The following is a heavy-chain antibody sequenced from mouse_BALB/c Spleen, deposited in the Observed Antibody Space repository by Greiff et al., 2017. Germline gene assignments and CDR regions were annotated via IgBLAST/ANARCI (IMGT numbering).Heavy chain of an antibody. CDR2: ISYSGST. CDR1: GYSITRDYA. J-gene: IGHJ2*01. V-gene: IGHV3-2*02. CDR3: ARGPSDYFDY. Sequence: VQLQQSGPGLVKPSQSLSLTCTVTGYSITRDYAWNWIRQFPGNKLEWMGYISYSGSTSYNPSLKSRSSITRDTSKNQFFLQLNSVTTEDTATYYCARGPSDYFDYWGQGTTLTVSS. D-gene: IGHD3-2*02.